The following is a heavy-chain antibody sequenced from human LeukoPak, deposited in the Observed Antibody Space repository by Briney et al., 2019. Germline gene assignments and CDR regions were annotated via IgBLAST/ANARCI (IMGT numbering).Heavy chain of an antibody. V-gene: IGHV3-74*01. CDR2: VNDDGSTT. D-gene: IGHD3-22*01. J-gene: IGHJ4*02. CDR3: ARDDSSARANY. CDR1: GFTLSNYW. Sequence: GGSLRLSCTASGFTLSNYWMHWVRQAPGKGLVWVSLVNDDGSTTVYADSVKGRFTISRDNAKNTLYLQMNSLRAEDTAVYYCARDDSSARANYWGQGALVTVSS.